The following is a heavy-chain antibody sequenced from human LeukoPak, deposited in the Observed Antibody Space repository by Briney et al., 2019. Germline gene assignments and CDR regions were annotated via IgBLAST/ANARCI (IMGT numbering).Heavy chain of an antibody. CDR1: GGSISTYY. CDR3: AREDVVGELDP. D-gene: IGHD1-26*01. Sequence: SETLSLTCTVSGGSISTYYWSWIRQPAGKGLEWIGRIYSSGSTNYNPSLKSRVTMSVDTSKNQFSLKLRSVTAADTAVYYCAREDVVGELDPWGQGTLVTVSS. V-gene: IGHV4-4*07. J-gene: IGHJ5*02. CDR2: IYSSGST.